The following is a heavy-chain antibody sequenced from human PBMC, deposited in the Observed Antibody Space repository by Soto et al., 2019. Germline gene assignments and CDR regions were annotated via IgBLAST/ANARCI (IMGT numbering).Heavy chain of an antibody. D-gene: IGHD6-13*01. J-gene: IGHJ3*02. CDR1: GFTFSSYS. Sequence: GGSLRLSCAASGFTFSSYSMNWVRQAPGKGLEWVSSISSSSSYIYYADSVKGRFTISRDNAKNSLYLQMNSLRAEDPAVYYCARVAAADDSFDIWGQGTMVTVSS. CDR3: ARVAAADDSFDI. CDR2: ISSSSSYI. V-gene: IGHV3-21*01.